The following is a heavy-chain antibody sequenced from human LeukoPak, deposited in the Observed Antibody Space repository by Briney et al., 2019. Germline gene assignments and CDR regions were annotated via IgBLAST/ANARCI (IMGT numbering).Heavy chain of an antibody. CDR1: GYTFTGYY. J-gene: IGHJ4*02. CDR3: ARDLGDGYNYFGY. Sequence: ASVKVSCKASGYTFTGYYIHWVRQAPGQGLEWMGWIKTNSGGTNYAQKFQGRVTLTRDTSISTAYMDLSRLRSDDTAVYYCARDLGDGYNYFGYWGQGTLVTVSS. V-gene: IGHV1-2*02. D-gene: IGHD5-24*01. CDR2: IKTNSGGT.